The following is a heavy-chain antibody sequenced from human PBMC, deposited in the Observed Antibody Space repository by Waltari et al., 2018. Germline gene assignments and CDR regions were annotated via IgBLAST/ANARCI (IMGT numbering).Heavy chain of an antibody. CDR2: IYDSWTT. Sequence: QVLLQQSGPGLVKPSETLSVTCTVSGGSLSGFYWSWIRQSPGKGLEWIAFIYDSWTTNYIPSLKSRVTISVDTSKNRFTLKLGSATAAYTALYFCARGTPSFYHYMDVLGKGTTVIVSS. J-gene: IGHJ6*03. V-gene: IGHV4-59*01. CDR1: GGSLSGFY. CDR3: ARGTPSFYHYMDV.